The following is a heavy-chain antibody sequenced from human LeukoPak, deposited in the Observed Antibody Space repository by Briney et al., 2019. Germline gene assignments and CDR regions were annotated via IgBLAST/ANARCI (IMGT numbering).Heavy chain of an antibody. D-gene: IGHD1-26*01. V-gene: IGHV1-8*01. Sequence: GASVKVSCKASGYTFTSYDINWVRQATGQGLEWMGWMNPNSGNTGYAQKFQGRVTVTRNTSTTTTYMELSSLGSEDTAVYYCTRVYGSADYWGQGTLVTVSS. CDR3: TRVYGSADY. CDR1: GYTFTSYD. CDR2: MNPNSGNT. J-gene: IGHJ4*02.